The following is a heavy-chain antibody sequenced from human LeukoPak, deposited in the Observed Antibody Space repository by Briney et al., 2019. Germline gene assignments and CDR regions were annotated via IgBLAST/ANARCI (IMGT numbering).Heavy chain of an antibody. J-gene: IGHJ3*02. Sequence: GASLRLSCAASGFTFSSYAMSWVRQAPGKGLEWVSAISGSGGSTYYADSVKGRFTISRDNSKNTLYLQMNSLRAEDTAVYYCARVELVVVTAWAAFDIWGQGTMVTVSS. D-gene: IGHD2-21*02. CDR3: ARVELVVVTAWAAFDI. CDR2: ISGSGGST. CDR1: GFTFSSYA. V-gene: IGHV3-23*01.